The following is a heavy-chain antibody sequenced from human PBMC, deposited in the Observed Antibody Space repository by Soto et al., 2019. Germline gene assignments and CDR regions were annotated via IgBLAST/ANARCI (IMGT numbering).Heavy chain of an antibody. D-gene: IGHD6-13*01. Sequence: EVPLVESGGGLVQPGGSLRLSCAASGFTFSSYSMNWVRQAPGKGLEWVSYISSSSSTIYYADSVKGRFTISRDNAKNSLYLQMNSLRAEDTAVYYCARTLSAAGDYWGQGTLVTVSS. CDR2: ISSSSSTI. V-gene: IGHV3-48*01. CDR3: ARTLSAAGDY. J-gene: IGHJ4*02. CDR1: GFTFSSYS.